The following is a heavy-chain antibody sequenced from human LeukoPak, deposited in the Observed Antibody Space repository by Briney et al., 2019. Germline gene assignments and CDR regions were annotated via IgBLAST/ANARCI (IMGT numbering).Heavy chain of an antibody. CDR3: ARFYYDSSGYYYGNWFDP. CDR1: GGSISSYY. V-gene: IGHV4-59*01. D-gene: IGHD3-22*01. J-gene: IGHJ5*02. Sequence: PSETLSLTCTVSGGSISSYYWSWIRQPPGKGLEWIGYIYYSGSTNYNPSLKSRVTISVDASKNQFSLKLSSVTAADTAVYYCARFYYDSSGYYYGNWFDPWGQGTLVTASS. CDR2: IYYSGST.